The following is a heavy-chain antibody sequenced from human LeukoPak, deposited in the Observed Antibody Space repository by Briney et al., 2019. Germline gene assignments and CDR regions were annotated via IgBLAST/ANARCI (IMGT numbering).Heavy chain of an antibody. D-gene: IGHD5-12*01. CDR3: ARLRIWWGGFDY. CDR1: GDSVSSSGSY. V-gene: IGHV4-39*01. J-gene: IGHJ4*02. Sequence: SETLSLTCTVSGDSVSSSGSYWGWIRQPPGKGLEWIGSIYYSGSTYYNPSLKSRVTISVDTSKNQFSLKLSSVTAADTAVYYCARLRIWWGGFDYWGQGTLVTVSS. CDR2: IYYSGST.